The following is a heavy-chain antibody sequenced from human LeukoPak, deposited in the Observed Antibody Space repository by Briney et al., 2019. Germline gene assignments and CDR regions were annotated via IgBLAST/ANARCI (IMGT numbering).Heavy chain of an antibody. CDR2: ISSSSNYI. J-gene: IGHJ5*02. Sequence: GGSLRLSCAASGFTFSNYAMNWVRQAPGKGLEWVSSISSSSNYIYYADFVKGRFIISRDHSKNTLYLQMNSLRAEDTAVYYCAKDGGYYDFWSGYRFDPWGQGTLVTVSS. D-gene: IGHD3-3*01. CDR1: GFTFSNYA. CDR3: AKDGGYYDFWSGYRFDP. V-gene: IGHV3-21*04.